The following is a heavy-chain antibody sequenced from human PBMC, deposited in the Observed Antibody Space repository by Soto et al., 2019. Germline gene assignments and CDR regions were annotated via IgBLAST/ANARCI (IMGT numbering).Heavy chain of an antibody. J-gene: IGHJ4*02. CDR2: ISHSGST. CDR3: AREYTYGSNFFDC. Sequence: QVQLQESGPGLVKPSQTLSLTCTVSGGSISSAAYYWSWIRQHPGKGLEWIGYISHSGSTYYTPALKSGVIISADTSKNQFSVNLTSVTAADTAVYYCAREYTYGSNFFDCWGQGALVTVSS. V-gene: IGHV4-31*03. CDR1: GGSISSAAYY. D-gene: IGHD5-18*01.